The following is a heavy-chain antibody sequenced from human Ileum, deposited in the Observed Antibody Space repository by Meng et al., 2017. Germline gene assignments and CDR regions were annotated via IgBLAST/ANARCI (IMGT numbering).Heavy chain of an antibody. CDR1: GASMSVVSY. CDR2: IDHLGIA. D-gene: IGHD3-22*01. Sequence: QVPLQESGPGLGQASETLSLTCSVSGASMSVVSYWSWVRQSPGKGLEWIGQIDHLGIAYYKPSLKSRVTMSIDQSKSQFSLRLTSVSAADTAVYYCARLGGYYQDFWGQGTLVTVSS. J-gene: IGHJ4*02. CDR3: ARLGGYYQDF. V-gene: IGHV4-4*02.